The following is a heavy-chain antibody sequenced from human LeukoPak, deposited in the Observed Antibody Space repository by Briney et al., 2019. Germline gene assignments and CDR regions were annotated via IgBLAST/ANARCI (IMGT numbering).Heavy chain of an antibody. Sequence: SGGSLRLSCAASGFTFSSYSMNWVRQAPGKGLEWVSYISSSSSTIYYADSVKGRFTISRDNAKNSLYLQMNSLRAEDTAVYYCARDRVPWSYYFDYWGQGTLVTVSS. CDR1: GFTFSSYS. J-gene: IGHJ4*02. CDR2: ISSSSSTI. D-gene: IGHD3-3*01. CDR3: ARDRVPWSYYFDY. V-gene: IGHV3-48*01.